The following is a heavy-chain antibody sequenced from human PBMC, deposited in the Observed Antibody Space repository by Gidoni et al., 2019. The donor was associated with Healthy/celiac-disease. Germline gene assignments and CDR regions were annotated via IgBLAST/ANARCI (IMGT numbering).Heavy chain of an antibody. J-gene: IGHJ4*02. CDR2: ISGSGGSP. CDR3: AKVSSSGWTVPIDY. Sequence: EVQLLESGGGLVQPGGSLRLSCAASGCTFSSYAMSWVRQAPGKGLEGVSAISGSGGSPYYADSVKGRFTISRDNSKNTLYLQMNSLRAEDTAVYYCAKVSSSGWTVPIDYWGQGTLVTVSS. D-gene: IGHD6-19*01. CDR1: GCTFSSYA. V-gene: IGHV3-23*01.